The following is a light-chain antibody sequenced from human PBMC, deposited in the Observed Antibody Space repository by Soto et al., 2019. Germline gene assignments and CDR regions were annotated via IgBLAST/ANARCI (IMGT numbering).Light chain of an antibody. J-gene: IGKJ5*01. CDR1: QGISSY. CDR3: QQLNSYLGIT. Sequence: IQLTQSPSSLSASVGDRVTNTCRASQGISSYLAWYQQKPGKAPKLLIYAASTLQSGVPSRFSGSGSGTDFTLTISSLQPEDFATYYCQQLNSYLGITFGQGTRLEIK. V-gene: IGKV1-9*01. CDR2: AAS.